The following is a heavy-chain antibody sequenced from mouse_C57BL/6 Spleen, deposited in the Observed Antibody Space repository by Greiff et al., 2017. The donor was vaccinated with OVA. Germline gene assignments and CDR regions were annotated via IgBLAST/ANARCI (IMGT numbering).Heavy chain of an antibody. J-gene: IGHJ2*01. Sequence: VQLQQPGAELVKPGASVKLSCKASGYTFTSYWMHWVKQRPGQGLEWIGMIHPNSGSTNYNEKFKSKATLTVDKSSSTAYMQRSSLTSEDSAVYYCARGLTGRSYFDYWGQGTTLTVSS. V-gene: IGHV1-64*01. CDR1: GYTFTSYW. CDR2: IHPNSGST. D-gene: IGHD4-1*01. CDR3: ARGLTGRSYFDY.